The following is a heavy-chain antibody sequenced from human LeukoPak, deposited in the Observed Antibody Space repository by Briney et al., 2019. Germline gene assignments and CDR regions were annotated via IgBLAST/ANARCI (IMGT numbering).Heavy chain of an antibody. D-gene: IGHD3-9*01. CDR2: INPSGST. CDR3: ARGDILTGSVPLDY. V-gene: IGHV4-34*01. Sequence: SETLSLTCAVYGGSFSGYYWSWIRQPPGKGLEWIGEINPSGSTNYNPSLKSRGTISEDTSKNQFPLKLSSVTAAEPAEYYGARGDILTGSVPLDYWGQGTLVTVSS. J-gene: IGHJ4*02. CDR1: GGSFSGYY.